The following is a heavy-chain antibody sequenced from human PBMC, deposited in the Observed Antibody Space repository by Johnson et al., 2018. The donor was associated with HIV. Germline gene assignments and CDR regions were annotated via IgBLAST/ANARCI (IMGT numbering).Heavy chain of an antibody. V-gene: IGHV3-11*04. CDR2: ISASGSNI. CDR3: GRGGRVVMEDVFGI. CDR1: GFTLSDFY. J-gene: IGHJ3*02. D-gene: IGHD3-3*01. Sequence: QVQLVESGGGLVKPGGSLRLSCAASGFTLSDFYMSWIRQAPGKGPEWLSYISASGSNIYSVDSVKGRFTISRDDAKNLLFLQMNSLTADDTAAYYCGRGGRVVMEDVFGIWGQGTMVTVSS.